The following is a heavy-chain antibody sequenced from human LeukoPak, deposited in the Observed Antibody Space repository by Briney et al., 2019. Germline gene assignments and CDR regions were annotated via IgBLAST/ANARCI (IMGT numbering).Heavy chain of an antibody. CDR2: IIPIFGTA. D-gene: IGHD3-16*01. CDR1: GGTFSSYA. J-gene: IGHJ4*02. Sequence: SVKVSCKASGGTFSSYAISWVRQAPGQGLEWMGGIIPIFGTANYAQKFQGRVTITADEPTSTAYMELSSLRSEDTAVYYCARGGPAARLITFGGVTDYWGQGTLVTVSS. V-gene: IGHV1-69*13. CDR3: ARGGPAARLITFGGVTDY.